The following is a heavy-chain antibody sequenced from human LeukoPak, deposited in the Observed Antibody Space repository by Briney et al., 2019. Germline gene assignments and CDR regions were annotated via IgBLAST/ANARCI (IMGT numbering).Heavy chain of an antibody. J-gene: IGHJ2*01. V-gene: IGHV4-31*03. CDR3: TREGGLVAGSMTRHFDV. CDR1: GGSISSGGYY. Sequence: SETLSLTCTVSGGSISSGGYYWGWIRQHPGMGLEWVGFIHYSGTTYYNPSLRSRLTISVDTSKDEVSLDLSSVTAADTAVYHCTREGGLVAGSMTRHFDVWGRGTLVTVSP. CDR2: IHYSGTT. D-gene: IGHD1-26*01.